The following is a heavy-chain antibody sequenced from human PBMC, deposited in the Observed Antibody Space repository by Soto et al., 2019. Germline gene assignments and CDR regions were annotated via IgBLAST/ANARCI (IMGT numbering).Heavy chain of an antibody. J-gene: IGHJ4*02. CDR3: ARNRPIDF. CDR2: ISSNGVST. V-gene: IGHV3-64*01. CDR1: GFTFSDYA. Sequence: PGGSLRLSCAASGFTFSDYAMHWVRQAPGKGLEYVAAISSNGVSTDYGNSVRGRFIVSRDNSKNTLYLQMGSLRAEDTAVYYCARNRPIDFWAQGTLVTVPS.